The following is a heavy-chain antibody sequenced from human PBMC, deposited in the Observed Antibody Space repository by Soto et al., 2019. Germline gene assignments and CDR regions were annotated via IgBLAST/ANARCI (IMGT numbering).Heavy chain of an antibody. V-gene: IGHV3-23*01. CDR3: AKAKNDYNWDNRPPFDY. CDR1: EFTFSSYA. Sequence: PGGSLRLSCAASEFTFSSYAMSWVRQAPGKGLEWVSAISANDVGTYYAESVKTRFTISTDQSRNTVYLQMDSLRADDTAIYYCAKAKNDYNWDNRPPFDYWGQGTLVTVS. J-gene: IGHJ4*02. CDR2: ISANDVGT. D-gene: IGHD1-20*01.